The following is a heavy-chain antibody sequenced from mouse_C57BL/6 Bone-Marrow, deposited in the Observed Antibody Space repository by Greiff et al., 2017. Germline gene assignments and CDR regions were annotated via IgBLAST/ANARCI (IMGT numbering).Heavy chain of an antibody. Sequence: QVQLKQPGAELVRPGSSVKLSCKASGYTFTSYWMHWVKQRPIQGLEWIGNIDPSDSETHYNQKFKDKATLTVDKSSSTAYMQRSSLTSEDSAVYYCASGDYYGSSSHFDVWGTGTTVTVSS. J-gene: IGHJ1*03. CDR1: GYTFTSYW. CDR3: ASGDYYGSSSHFDV. CDR2: IDPSDSET. V-gene: IGHV1-52*01. D-gene: IGHD1-1*01.